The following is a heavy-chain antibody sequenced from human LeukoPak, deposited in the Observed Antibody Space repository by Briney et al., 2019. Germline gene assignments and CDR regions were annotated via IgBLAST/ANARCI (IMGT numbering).Heavy chain of an antibody. J-gene: IGHJ4*02. D-gene: IGHD2-2*01. CDR1: GYPFTTYW. V-gene: IGHV5-51*01. Sequence: GESLKISCQGSGYPFTTYWLAWVRQMPGKGLEWMGVIYPADSDTRYSPSFQGQVTISADKSISTAYLQWSSLQASDTAIYYCVRKGASTWYLDLWGQGTLVTVSS. CDR2: IYPADSDT. CDR3: VRKGASTWYLDL.